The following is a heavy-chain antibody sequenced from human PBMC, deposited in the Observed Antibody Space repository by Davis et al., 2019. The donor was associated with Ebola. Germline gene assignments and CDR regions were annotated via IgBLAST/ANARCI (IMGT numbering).Heavy chain of an antibody. D-gene: IGHD3-3*01. Sequence: MPSETLSLTCIVSGGSISGYYWSWIRPFPGKGLEWIGHIYYSWTTNYNPSLKSRVTISVDTSKNQFSLKLSSVTAADTAVYYCARVNYDFWSGYYTGNWFDPWGQGTLVTVSS. CDR1: GGSISGYY. V-gene: IGHV4-59*01. CDR3: ARVNYDFWSGYYTGNWFDP. CDR2: IYYSWTT. J-gene: IGHJ5*02.